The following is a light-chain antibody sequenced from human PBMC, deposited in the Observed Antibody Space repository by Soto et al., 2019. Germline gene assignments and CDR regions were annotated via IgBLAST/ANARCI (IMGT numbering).Light chain of an antibody. CDR3: QQYDTSPPMYT. J-gene: IGKJ2*01. CDR2: ATS. Sequence: EIVLTQSPGTLSLSPGERATLPCRASQSVDSTYLAWYQQKPDQSPRLLIYATSTRAAGIPDRFSGSGSGTDFTLTISRLEPDDVAVYYCQQYDTSPPMYTFGQGTKVDIK. V-gene: IGKV3-20*01. CDR1: QSVDSTY.